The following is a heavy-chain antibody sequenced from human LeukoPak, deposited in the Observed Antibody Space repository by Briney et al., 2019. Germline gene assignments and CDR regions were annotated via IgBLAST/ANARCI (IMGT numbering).Heavy chain of an antibody. V-gene: IGHV3-7*01. CDR3: ASTTSPYYDFWSGYSPGYFDY. J-gene: IGHJ4*02. CDR1: GFTFSSYW. D-gene: IGHD3-3*01. CDR2: IKQDGSEK. Sequence: PGGSLRLSCAASGFTFSSYWMSWVRQAPGKGREWVANIKQDGSEKYYVDSVKGRFTISRDNAKNSLYLQMNSLRAEDTAVYYCASTTSPYYDFWSGYSPGYFDYWGQGTLVTVSS.